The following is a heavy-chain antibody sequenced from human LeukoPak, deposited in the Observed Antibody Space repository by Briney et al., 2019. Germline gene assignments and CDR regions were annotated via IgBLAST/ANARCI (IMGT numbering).Heavy chain of an antibody. CDR2: IYHSGSS. Sequence: SETLSLTSDVSGGSITNSKWWTWLRQPPGKGLEWIGEIYHSGSSNYNPSLRSRVTISVDKSKNQFSLKLYSVTAADTALYYCAGKDFGTQNFDFWGQGTLVTVSS. V-gene: IGHV4-4*02. J-gene: IGHJ4*02. CDR3: AGKDFGTQNFDF. CDR1: GGSITNSKW. D-gene: IGHD3-10*01.